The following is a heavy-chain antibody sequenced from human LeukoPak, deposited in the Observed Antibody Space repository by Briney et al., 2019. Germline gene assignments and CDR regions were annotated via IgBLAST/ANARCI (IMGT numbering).Heavy chain of an antibody. V-gene: IGHV5-10-1*01. CDR3: ARGRGTGSPIGPRYFDL. D-gene: IGHD3-10*01. Sequence: GESLKISCKGSGYNFTNYWISWVRQMPGKGLEWMGTIDPSDSYNNYSPSFQGHVTISADKSISTAFLRWTSLKASDTAIYYCARGRGTGSPIGPRYFDLWGRGTLVTVSS. CDR1: GYNFTNYW. J-gene: IGHJ2*01. CDR2: IDPSDSYN.